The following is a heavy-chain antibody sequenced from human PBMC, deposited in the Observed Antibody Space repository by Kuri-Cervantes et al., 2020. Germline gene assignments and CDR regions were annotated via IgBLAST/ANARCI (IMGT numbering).Heavy chain of an antibody. V-gene: IGHV1-18*01. CDR3: ARVGIVGARYYYGMDV. Sequence: ASVKVSCKASGYTFTSYGISWMRQAPGQGLEWMGWISAYNGNTNYAQKLQGRVTMTTDTSTSTAYMELRSLRSDDTAVYYCARVGIVGARYYYGMDVWGQGTTVTVSS. CDR1: GYTFTSYG. CDR2: ISAYNGNT. J-gene: IGHJ6*02. D-gene: IGHD1-26*01.